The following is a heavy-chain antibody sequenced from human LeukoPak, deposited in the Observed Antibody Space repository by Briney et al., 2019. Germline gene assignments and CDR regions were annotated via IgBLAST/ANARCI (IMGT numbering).Heavy chain of an antibody. D-gene: IGHD3-22*01. V-gene: IGHV5-51*01. J-gene: IGHJ3*02. CDR1: GYSFTSYW. CDR3: ARGVIDSSGYWGAFDI. Sequence: GESLKISCKGSGYSFTSYWIGWVRQMPGKGLEWMGIIYPGDSDTRYSPSFQGQVTISADKSTSTAYLQWSSLEASDTAMYYCARGVIDSSGYWGAFDIWGQGTMVTVSS. CDR2: IYPGDSDT.